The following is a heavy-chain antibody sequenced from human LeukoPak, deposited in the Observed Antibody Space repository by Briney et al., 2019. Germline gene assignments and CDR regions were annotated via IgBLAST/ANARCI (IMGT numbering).Heavy chain of an antibody. CDR1: GXTFXTXX. CDR3: VKDYSRDWNGHWFDS. V-gene: IGHV3-23*01. J-gene: IGHJ5*01. Sequence: GVSLRLSCAASGXTFXTXXXXXVXXXXGXXXXWXSSLSSSGASIYYADSVKGRSTISRDNSKNTMSLQMSSLRAEDTAVYFCVKDYSRDWNGHWFDSWGQGTLVTVSS. CDR2: LSSSGASI. D-gene: IGHD1-1*01.